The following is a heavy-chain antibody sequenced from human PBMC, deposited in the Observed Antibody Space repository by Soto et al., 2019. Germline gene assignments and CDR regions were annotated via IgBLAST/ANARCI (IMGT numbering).Heavy chain of an antibody. J-gene: IGHJ4*02. CDR3: ARDLGPGYCSSTSCGDY. D-gene: IGHD2-2*01. CDR2: ISAYNGNT. V-gene: IGHV1-18*01. Sequence: ASVKVSCKASGYTFTSYGISWVRQAPGQGLEWMGWISAYNGNTNYAQKLQGRVTMTTDTSTSTAYMELRSLRSDDTAVYYCARDLGPGYCSSTSCGDYWGQGTLVTVSS. CDR1: GYTFTSYG.